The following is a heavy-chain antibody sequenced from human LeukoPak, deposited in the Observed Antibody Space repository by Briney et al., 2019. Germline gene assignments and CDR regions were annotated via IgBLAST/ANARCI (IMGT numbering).Heavy chain of an antibody. CDR2: INPNSGGT. V-gene: IGHV1-2*02. CDR3: ARFTRLGVVAATPALDV. CDR1: GYTFTGYY. Sequence: GASVKVSCKASGYTFTGYYMHWVRQAPGQGLEWMGWINPNSGGTNYAQKFQGRVTMTRDTSISTAYTELSRLRSDDTAVYYCARFTRLGVVAATPALDVWGQGTKVTVSS. D-gene: IGHD2-15*01. J-gene: IGHJ6*02.